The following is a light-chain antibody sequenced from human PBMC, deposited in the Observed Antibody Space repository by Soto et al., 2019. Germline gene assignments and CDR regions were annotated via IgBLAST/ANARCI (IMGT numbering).Light chain of an antibody. CDR3: QQYGSSPET. Sequence: ALADSRGSLSSSPGERHTLSCRASQSVGSNDLAWYQQKPGQAPRLLIYGASSRATGIPDRFSGSGSGTDFTLTINRLEPEDFAVYYCQQYGSSPETFGQGTKVDIK. CDR2: GAS. J-gene: IGKJ1*01. CDR1: QSVGSND. V-gene: IGKV3-20*01.